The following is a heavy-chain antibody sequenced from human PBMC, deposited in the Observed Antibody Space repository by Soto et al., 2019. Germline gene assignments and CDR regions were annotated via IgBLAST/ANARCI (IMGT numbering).Heavy chain of an antibody. D-gene: IGHD2-8*01. CDR1: GGSISSSSYY. J-gene: IGHJ6*02. Sequence: SETLSLTCTVSGGSISSSSYYWGWIRQPPGKGLEWIGSIYYSGSTYYNTSLKSRVTISVDTSKNQFSLRLSSVTAADTAVYYCARLYCTNGVCYPPVYYYYGMDVWGQGTTVTVSS. CDR2: IYYSGST. CDR3: ARLYCTNGVCYPPVYYYYGMDV. V-gene: IGHV4-39*01.